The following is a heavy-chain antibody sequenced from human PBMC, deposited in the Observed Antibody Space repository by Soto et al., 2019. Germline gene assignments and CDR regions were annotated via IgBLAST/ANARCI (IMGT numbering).Heavy chain of an antibody. CDR2: IYYSGST. V-gene: IGHV4-59*08. D-gene: IGHD3-10*01. CDR3: ARHSSLYYGSGSYSTNWFDP. Sequence: SETLSLTCTVSGGSISSYYWSWIRQPPGKGLEWIGYIYYSGSTNYNPSLKSRVTISVDTSKNQFSLKLSSVTAADTAVYYCARHSSLYYGSGSYSTNWFDPWGQGTLVTVSS. CDR1: GGSISSYY. J-gene: IGHJ5*02.